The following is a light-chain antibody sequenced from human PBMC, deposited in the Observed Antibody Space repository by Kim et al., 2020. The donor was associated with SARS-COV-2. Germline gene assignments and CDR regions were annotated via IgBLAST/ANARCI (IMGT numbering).Light chain of an antibody. Sequence: SSELTQDPAVSVALGQTVRITCQGDSLRRYYASWYQQKPGQAPVLVIYGKNNRPSGIPDRFSGSSSGNTASLTITGTQAEEEADYYCKSRDRSGTVVFGGGTKLTVL. CDR2: GKN. V-gene: IGLV3-19*01. J-gene: IGLJ2*01. CDR3: KSRDRSGTVV. CDR1: SLRRYY.